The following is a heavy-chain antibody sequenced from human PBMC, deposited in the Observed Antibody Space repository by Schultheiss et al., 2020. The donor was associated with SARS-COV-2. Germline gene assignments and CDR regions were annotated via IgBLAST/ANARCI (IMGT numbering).Heavy chain of an antibody. V-gene: IGHV3-49*04. J-gene: IGHJ6*02. Sequence: GGSLRLSCAASGFTFSSYAMHWVRQAPGKGLEWVGFIRSKAYGGTTEYAASVKGRFTISRDDSKSIAYLQMNSLKTEDTAVYYCTRDQGGYSSSWYDYYYYGMDVWGQGTTVTVSS. CDR3: TRDQGGYSSSWYDYYYYGMDV. D-gene: IGHD6-13*01. CDR1: GFTFSSYA. CDR2: IRSKAYGGTT.